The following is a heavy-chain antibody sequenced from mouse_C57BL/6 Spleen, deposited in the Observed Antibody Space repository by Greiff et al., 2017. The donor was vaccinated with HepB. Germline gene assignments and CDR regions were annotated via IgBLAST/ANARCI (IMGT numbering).Heavy chain of an antibody. CDR2: ISDGGSYT. CDR3: ARDLYYYGSSPAWFAY. Sequence: EVMLVESGGGLVKPGGSLKLSCAASGFTFSSYAMSWVRQTPEKRLEWVATISDGGSYTYYPDNVKGRFTISRDNAKNNLYLQMSHLKSEDTAMYYCARDLYYYGSSPAWFAYWGQGTLVTVSA. D-gene: IGHD1-1*01. CDR1: GFTFSSYA. J-gene: IGHJ3*01. V-gene: IGHV5-4*01.